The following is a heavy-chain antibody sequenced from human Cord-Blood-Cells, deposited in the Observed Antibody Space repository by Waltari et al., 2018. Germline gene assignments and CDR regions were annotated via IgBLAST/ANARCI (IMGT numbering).Heavy chain of an antibody. D-gene: IGHD2-2*02. CDR3: ARPSRDCSSTSCYKSKSTDAFDI. V-gene: IGHV4-39*01. CDR2: IYYSGST. CDR1: GGSISSSSYY. J-gene: IGHJ3*02. Sequence: QLQLQESGPGLVKPSEPLSLTCTVSGGSISSSSYYCGWIRQPPGKGLEWIGSIYYSGSTYYNPSLKSRVTISVDTSKNQFSLKLSSVTAADTAVYYCARPSRDCSSTSCYKSKSTDAFDIWGQGTMVTVSS.